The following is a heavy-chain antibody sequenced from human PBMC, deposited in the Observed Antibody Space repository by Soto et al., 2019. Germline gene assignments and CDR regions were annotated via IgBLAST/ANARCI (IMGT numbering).Heavy chain of an antibody. V-gene: IGHV4-38-2*01. D-gene: IGHD3-16*01. CDR1: GYSISSGYF. CDR3: ARGSTTGGWNWFDP. Sequence: PSETLSLTCAVSGYSISSGYFWGWIRQPPGKGLEWIGSIYYSGSTYYSPSLKSRVTISVDRSKNQFSLKLSSVTAADTAVYYCARGSTTGGWNWFDPWGQGTLVTVS. J-gene: IGHJ5*02. CDR2: IYYSGST.